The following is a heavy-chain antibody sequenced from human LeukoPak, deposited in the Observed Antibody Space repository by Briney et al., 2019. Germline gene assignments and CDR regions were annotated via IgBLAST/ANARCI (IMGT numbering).Heavy chain of an antibody. D-gene: IGHD5-18*01. V-gene: IGHV3-30*18. CDR3: AKDLEDTAMVTGADY. CDR2: ISYDGSNK. CDR1: GFTFSSYG. Sequence: PGGSLRLSCAASGFTFSSYGMHWVRQAPGKGLEWVAVISYDGSNKYYADSVKGRFTISRDNSKNTLYPQMNSLRAEDTAVYYCAKDLEDTAMVTGADYWGQGTLVTVSS. J-gene: IGHJ4*02.